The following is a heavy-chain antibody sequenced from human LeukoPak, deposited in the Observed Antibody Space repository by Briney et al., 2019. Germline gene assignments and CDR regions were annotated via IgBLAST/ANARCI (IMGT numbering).Heavy chain of an antibody. CDR2: ISGSGGT. D-gene: IGHD4-23*01. J-gene: IGHJ4*02. CDR1: GFTFNNYA. Sequence: GGSLRLSCAASGFTFNNYAMSWVRQAPGKGLEWVSAISGSGGTHYADSVKGRFIISRDNSKNTLYLQMNSLRAEDTAIYYCAKHPSVGNFEYWGQGTLVTVSS. CDR3: AKHPSVGNFEY. V-gene: IGHV3-23*01.